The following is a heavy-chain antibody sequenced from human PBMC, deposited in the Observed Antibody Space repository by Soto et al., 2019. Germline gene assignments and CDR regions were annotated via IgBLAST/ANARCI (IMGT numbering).Heavy chain of an antibody. J-gene: IGHJ6*02. CDR2: ISPYSGNT. CDR1: GYIFVNYG. V-gene: IGHV1-18*01. CDR3: AMXDNXVTPTPQDV. Sequence: QVQLVQSGDEVRKPGSSVKVSCKASGYIFVNYGIAWVRQAPGQGLEWMGWISPYSGNTHYASKVQGRLTMTTDTXXXTXXXXXXXXXXXXXXXXYCAMXDNXVTPTPQDVWGQGTTVTVSS. D-gene: IGHD3-16*02.